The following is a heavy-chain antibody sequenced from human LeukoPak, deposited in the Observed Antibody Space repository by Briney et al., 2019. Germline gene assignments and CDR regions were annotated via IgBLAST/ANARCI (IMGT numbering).Heavy chain of an antibody. J-gene: IGHJ6*03. Sequence: GGSLRLSCAASGFTFSSYSMNWVRQAPGKGLEWVSSISSSSSYIYYADSVKGRFTISRDNAKNSLYLQMNSLRAEDTAVYYCARSLYDILTYYYMDVWGKGTTVTVSS. CDR3: ARSLYDILTYYYMDV. V-gene: IGHV3-21*01. CDR2: ISSSSSYI. D-gene: IGHD3-9*01. CDR1: GFTFSSYS.